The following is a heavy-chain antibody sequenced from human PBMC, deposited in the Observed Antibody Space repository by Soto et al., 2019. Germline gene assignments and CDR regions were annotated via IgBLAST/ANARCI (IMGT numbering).Heavy chain of an antibody. J-gene: IGHJ6*02. Sequence: GGSLRLSCAACGFTFSNAWMSWVRQAPGKGLEWVGRIKSKTDGGTTDYAAPVKGRFTISRDDSKNTLYLQMNSLKTEDTAVYYCTTVPSNPGYYDSSGYYYYYYYGMDVWGQGTTVTVSS. D-gene: IGHD3-22*01. CDR3: TTVPSNPGYYDSSGYYYYYYYGMDV. V-gene: IGHV3-15*01. CDR2: IKSKTDGGTT. CDR1: GFTFSNAW.